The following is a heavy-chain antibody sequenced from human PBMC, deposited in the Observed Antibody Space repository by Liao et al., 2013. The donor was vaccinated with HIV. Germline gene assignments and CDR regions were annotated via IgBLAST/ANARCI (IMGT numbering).Heavy chain of an antibody. V-gene: IGHV4-34*01. CDR2: INHSRST. Sequence: QVQLQQWGAGLLKASETLSLTCAVYGGSFSGYYWIWIRQPPGKGLEWIGEINHSRSTNYNPSLKSRVTISVDTSNNQFSLKLSSVTAADTAVYYCARRMDYYDSSGNYYGYLDYWAQGTLVTVSS. J-gene: IGHJ4*02. D-gene: IGHD3-22*01. CDR3: ARRMDYYDSSGNYYGYLDY. CDR1: GGSFSGYY.